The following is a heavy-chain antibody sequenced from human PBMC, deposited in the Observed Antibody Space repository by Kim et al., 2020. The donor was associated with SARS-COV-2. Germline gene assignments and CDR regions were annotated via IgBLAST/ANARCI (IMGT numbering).Heavy chain of an antibody. V-gene: IGHV3-33*06. CDR2: IWYDGSNK. CDR1: GFTFSSYA. CDR3: AKAVDTAMVPFDY. D-gene: IGHD5-18*01. J-gene: IGHJ4*02. Sequence: GGSLRLSCAASGFTFSSYAMHWVRQAPGKGLEWVAVIWYDGSNKYYADSVKGRFTISRDNSKNTLYLQMNSLRAEDTAVYYCAKAVDTAMVPFDYWGQGT.